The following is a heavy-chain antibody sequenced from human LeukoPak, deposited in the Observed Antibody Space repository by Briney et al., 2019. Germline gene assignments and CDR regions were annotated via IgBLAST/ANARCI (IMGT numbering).Heavy chain of an antibody. CDR1: GYTFTSYA. D-gene: IGHD6-13*01. CDR3: ARSDIAAAPVGY. V-gene: IGHV1-3*01. Sequence: GASVKVSCKASGYTFTSYAMHWVRQAPGQRLEWMGWINAGNGNTKYSQKFQGRVTITRDTSASTAYMELSSLRSEDTAVYYCARSDIAAAPVGYWGQGTPVTVSS. CDR2: INAGNGNT. J-gene: IGHJ4*02.